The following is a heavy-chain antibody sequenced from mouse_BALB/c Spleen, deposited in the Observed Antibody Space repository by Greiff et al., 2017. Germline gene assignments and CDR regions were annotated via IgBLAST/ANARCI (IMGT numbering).Heavy chain of an antibody. CDR1: GYTFTSYY. J-gene: IGHJ3*01. CDR3: ASDYGYGFAY. V-gene: IGHV1S56*01. Sequence: VKLMESGPELVKPGASVRISCKASGYTFTSYYIHWVKQRPGQGLEWIGWIYPGNVNTKYNEKFKGKATLTADKSSSTAYMQLSSLTSEDSAVYFCASDYGYGFAYWGQGTLVTVSA. CDR2: IYPGNVNT. D-gene: IGHD1-2*01.